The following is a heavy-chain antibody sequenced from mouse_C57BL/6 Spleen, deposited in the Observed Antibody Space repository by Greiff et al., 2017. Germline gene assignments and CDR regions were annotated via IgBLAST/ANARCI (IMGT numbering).Heavy chain of an antibody. CDR1: GFTFSSYG. J-gene: IGHJ4*01. CDR3: ARNQGSTYAMDY. D-gene: IGHD1-1*01. CDR2: ISSGGSYT. V-gene: IGHV5-6*01. Sequence: EVQGVESGGDLVKPGGSLKLSCAASGFTFSSYGMSWVRQTPDKRLEWVATISSGGSYTYYPDSVKGRFTISRDNAKNTLYLQMSSLKSEDTAMYYCARNQGSTYAMDYWGQGTSVTVSS.